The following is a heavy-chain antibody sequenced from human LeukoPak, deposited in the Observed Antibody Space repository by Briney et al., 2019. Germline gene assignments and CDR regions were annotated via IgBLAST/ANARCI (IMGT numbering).Heavy chain of an antibody. V-gene: IGHV3-33*01. D-gene: IGHD5-12*01. CDR1: GFTFSSYG. J-gene: IGHJ3*02. CDR2: IWNDGSHK. Sequence: GGSLRLSCAASGFTFSSYGMHWVRQAPGRGLEWVAVIWNDGSHKYYADSVKGRFTISRDNSKNTLYLQMNSLRAEDTAVYYCARLSGYEKGYVFGIWGQGTMVTVSS. CDR3: ARLSGYEKGYVFGI.